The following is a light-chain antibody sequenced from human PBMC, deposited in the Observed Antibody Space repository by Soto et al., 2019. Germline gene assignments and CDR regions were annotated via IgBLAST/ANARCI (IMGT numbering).Light chain of an antibody. CDR2: AAS. J-gene: IGKJ1*01. V-gene: IGKV1-6*01. CDR3: LQDSTYPRT. CDR1: QDIRNE. Sequence: AIQMTQSPASLSASVGERVIITCRASQDIRNELAWDQHKVGKAPKLLIYAASTFQSGVPSRFSGSGSGTDFTLSISSLQPEDFATYYCLQDSTYPRTFGQGTKVEI.